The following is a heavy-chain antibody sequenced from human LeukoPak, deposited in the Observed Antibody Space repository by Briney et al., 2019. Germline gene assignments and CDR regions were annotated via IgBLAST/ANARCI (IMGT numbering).Heavy chain of an antibody. Sequence: GESLKISCKGSGYSFTSYWIGWVRQMPGKGLEWMGIIYPGDSDTRYSPSFQGQVTISADKSISTAYLQWSSLKASDTAMYYCARHPGSGSYLSGATNWFDPWGQGTLVTVSS. CDR3: ARHPGSGSYLSGATNWFDP. CDR2: IYPGDSDT. D-gene: IGHD3-10*01. J-gene: IGHJ5*02. CDR1: GYSFTSYW. V-gene: IGHV5-51*01.